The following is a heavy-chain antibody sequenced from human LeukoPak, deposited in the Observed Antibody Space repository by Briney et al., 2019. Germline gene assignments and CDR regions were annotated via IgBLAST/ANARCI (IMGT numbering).Heavy chain of an antibody. J-gene: IGHJ4*02. Sequence: SETLSLTCTVSGGSISSHYWGWIRQPPGKGLEWIGYIYNSEGGTNSNPSLKSRVTISEDTSKNQFSLKLSSVTAADTAVYYCARRYRSGWSPTYDYWGQGIPVTVSS. D-gene: IGHD6-19*01. CDR2: IYNSEGGT. CDR1: GGSISSHY. V-gene: IGHV4-59*11. CDR3: ARRYRSGWSPTYDY.